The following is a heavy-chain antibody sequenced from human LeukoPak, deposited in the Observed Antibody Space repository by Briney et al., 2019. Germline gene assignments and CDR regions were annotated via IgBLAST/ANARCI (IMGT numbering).Heavy chain of an antibody. J-gene: IGHJ5*02. CDR1: GGSISSGGYY. V-gene: IGHV4-31*03. Sequence: SETLSLTCTVSGGSISSGGYYWSWIRQHPGKGLEWIGYIYCSGSTYYNPSLKSRVTISVGTSKNQFSLKLSSVTAADTAVYYCARTVVAEMTRWFDPWGQGTLVTVSS. CDR2: IYCSGST. CDR3: ARTVVAEMTRWFDP. D-gene: IGHD2-15*01.